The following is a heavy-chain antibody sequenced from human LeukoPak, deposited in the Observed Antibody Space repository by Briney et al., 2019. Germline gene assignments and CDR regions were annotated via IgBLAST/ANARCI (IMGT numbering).Heavy chain of an antibody. J-gene: IGHJ3*01. V-gene: IGHV4-59*01. CDR1: GGAITSYY. CDR2: IFYTGST. Sequence: PPQTLSLTSTVSGGAITSYYGSCFRHPPGKGREFTGEIFYTGSTNYTPSPKSRVTISVDTSKNQFSLKLSSVTAADTAVYYCAKRTEGGAFDSWGQGTMLIVSS. CDR3: AKRTEGGAFDS. D-gene: IGHD3-16*01.